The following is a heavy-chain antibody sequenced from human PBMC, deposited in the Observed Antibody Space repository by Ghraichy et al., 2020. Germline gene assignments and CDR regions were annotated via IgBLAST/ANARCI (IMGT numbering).Heavy chain of an antibody. V-gene: IGHV3-23*01. Sequence: GGSLRLSCAASGITFSSYAMSWVRQAPGKGLEWVSAISGRGGSTYYADSVKGRFTISRDNSRNTLYLQMNSLRDEDTAVYYCAIIVVVPAAMGNWGQGTLVTVSS. CDR1: GITFSSYA. CDR2: ISGRGGST. J-gene: IGHJ4*02. CDR3: AIIVVVPAAMGN. D-gene: IGHD2-2*01.